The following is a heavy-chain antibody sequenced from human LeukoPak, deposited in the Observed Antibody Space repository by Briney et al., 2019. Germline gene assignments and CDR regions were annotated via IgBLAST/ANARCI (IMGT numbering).Heavy chain of an antibody. CDR3: ARLIPIAVAGTGYFDL. CDR1: GFTFSSYS. D-gene: IGHD6-19*01. J-gene: IGHJ2*01. CDR2: ISSSSSYI. V-gene: IGHV3-21*01. Sequence: GGSLRLSCAASGFTFSSYSMNWVRQAPGKGLEWVSSISSSSSYIYYADSVKGRFTISRDNAKNSLYLQMNSLRAEDTAVYYCARLIPIAVAGTGYFDLWGRGTLVTVSS.